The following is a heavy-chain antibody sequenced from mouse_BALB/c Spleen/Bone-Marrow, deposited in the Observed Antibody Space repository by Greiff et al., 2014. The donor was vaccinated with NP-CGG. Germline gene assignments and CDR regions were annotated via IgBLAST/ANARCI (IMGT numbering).Heavy chain of an antibody. CDR2: IHPGDGDT. CDR1: GYTFSNFW. V-gene: IGHV1-80*01. Sequence: VQLQQSGAELVRPGSSVKISCEASGYTFSNFWMNWVKQRPGQGLEWIGQIHPGDGDTNNNGKFKGKATLTTDKSSSTAYMHLSSLSSEDSAVYFCARVYYGNLDYWGQGTTLTVSS. CDR3: ARVYYGNLDY. J-gene: IGHJ2*01. D-gene: IGHD2-1*01.